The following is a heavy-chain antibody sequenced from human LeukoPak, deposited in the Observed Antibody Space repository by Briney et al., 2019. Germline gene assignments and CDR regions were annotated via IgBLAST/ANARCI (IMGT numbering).Heavy chain of an antibody. CDR3: ARRNTGVVAGLDC. Sequence: ASVKVSCKASGYTFTSYGISWVRQAPGQGLEWMGWISAYNGNTNYAQKLQGRVTMTTDTSTSTAYMELSSLRSEDTAVYYCARRNTGVVAGLDCWGQGTLVTVSS. D-gene: IGHD5-18*01. CDR2: ISAYNGNT. J-gene: IGHJ4*02. CDR1: GYTFTSYG. V-gene: IGHV1-18*01.